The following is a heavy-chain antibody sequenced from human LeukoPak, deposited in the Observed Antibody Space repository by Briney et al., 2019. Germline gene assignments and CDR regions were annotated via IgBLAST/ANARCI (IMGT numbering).Heavy chain of an antibody. J-gene: IGHJ4*02. CDR3: ARESSTSQSNLFDY. Sequence: SETLSLICTVSGDSITRNYWSWIRQPPGKGLEWIGYLRYTGSMKHNSSLKGRITLSLDTSKNQFSLILSSVTAADTAMYYCARESSTSQSNLFDYWGQGTLVTVSS. V-gene: IGHV4-59*01. CDR2: LRYTGSM. D-gene: IGHD6-6*01. CDR1: GDSITRNY.